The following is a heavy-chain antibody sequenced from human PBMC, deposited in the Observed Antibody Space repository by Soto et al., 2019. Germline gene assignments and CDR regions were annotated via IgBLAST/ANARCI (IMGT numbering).Heavy chain of an antibody. J-gene: IGHJ3*02. CDR2: IDPSDSYT. Sequence: LGESLKISCKGSGYSFTSYWISWVRQMPGKGLEWMGRIDPSDSYTNYSPSFQGHVTISADKSISTAYLQWSSLKASDTAMYYCARLKYDSSGYYYGAFDIWGQGTMVTVSS. CDR1: GYSFTSYW. CDR3: ARLKYDSSGYYYGAFDI. V-gene: IGHV5-10-1*01. D-gene: IGHD3-22*01.